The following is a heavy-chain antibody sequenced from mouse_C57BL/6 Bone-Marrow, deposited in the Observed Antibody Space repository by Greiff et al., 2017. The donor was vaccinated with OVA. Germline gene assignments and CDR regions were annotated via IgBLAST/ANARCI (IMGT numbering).Heavy chain of an antibody. J-gene: IGHJ4*01. CDR3: TDYYYGSSYDYAMDY. CDR1: GFTFSNYW. Sequence: DVKLQESGGGLVQPGGSMKLSCVASGFTFSNYWMNWVRQSPEKGLEWVAQIRLKSDNYATHYAESVKGRFTISRDDSKSSVYLQMNNLRAEDTGIYYCTDYYYGSSYDYAMDYWGQGTSVTVSS. V-gene: IGHV6-3*01. CDR2: IRLKSDNYAT. D-gene: IGHD1-1*01.